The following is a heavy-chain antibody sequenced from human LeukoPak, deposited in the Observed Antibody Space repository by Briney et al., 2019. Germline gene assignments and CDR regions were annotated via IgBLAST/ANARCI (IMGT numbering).Heavy chain of an antibody. Sequence: GGSLRLSCAASGFTFSTYFMHWVRQAPGKGLEWVADIASDGSHTFYVESVKGRFTISRDNSKNTLYLQMNSLRAEDTALYYCAKGGLTTVTSNWFDPWGQGTLVTVSS. J-gene: IGHJ5*02. CDR3: AKGGLTTVTSNWFDP. D-gene: IGHD4-17*01. V-gene: IGHV3-30-3*01. CDR1: GFTFSTYF. CDR2: IASDGSHT.